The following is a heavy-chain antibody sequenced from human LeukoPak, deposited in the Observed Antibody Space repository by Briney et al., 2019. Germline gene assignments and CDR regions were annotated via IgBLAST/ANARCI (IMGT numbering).Heavy chain of an antibody. V-gene: IGHV3-48*04. Sequence: GGSLRLSCAASGFTFSIYAMSWVRQAPGKGLEWVSYISSSGSTIYYADSVKGRFTISRDNAKNSLYLQMNSLRAEDTAVYYCARDYYDSSGYYYFDYWGQGTLVTVSS. CDR2: ISSSGSTI. CDR1: GFTFSIYA. D-gene: IGHD3-22*01. J-gene: IGHJ4*02. CDR3: ARDYYDSSGYYYFDY.